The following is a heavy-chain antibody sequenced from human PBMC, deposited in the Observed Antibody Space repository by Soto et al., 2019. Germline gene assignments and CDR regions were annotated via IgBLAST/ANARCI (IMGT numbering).Heavy chain of an antibody. Sequence: GGSLRLPCAASGFTLSDYYMTWIRQAPGKGLEWISYIGSSGDTIYYADPVEGRFTFSTDSAKNSLYLQMNSLRAEDTAVYYCARVLSGGFYYYMDVWGKGTTVTVSS. V-gene: IGHV3-11*01. CDR3: ARVLSGGFYYYMDV. CDR2: IGSSGDTI. J-gene: IGHJ6*03. CDR1: GFTLSDYY. D-gene: IGHD3-10*01.